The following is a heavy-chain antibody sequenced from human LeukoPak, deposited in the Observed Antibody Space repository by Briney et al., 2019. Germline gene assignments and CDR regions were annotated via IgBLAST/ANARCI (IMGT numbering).Heavy chain of an antibody. CDR3: ARHYGYCSSTSCYVWWFDP. CDR2: INHSGST. CDR1: GGSFSAYY. J-gene: IGHJ5*02. D-gene: IGHD2-2*03. V-gene: IGHV4-34*01. Sequence: SETLSLTCAVYGGSFSAYYWSWIRQPPGKGLEWIGEINHSGSTNYNPSLKSRVTISVDTSKNQFSLKLSSVTAADTAVYYCARHYGYCSSTSCYVWWFDPWGQGTLVTVSS.